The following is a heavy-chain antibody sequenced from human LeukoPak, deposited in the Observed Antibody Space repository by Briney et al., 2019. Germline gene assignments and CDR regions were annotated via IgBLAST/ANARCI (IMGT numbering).Heavy chain of an antibody. CDR3: ARLKDERYFDWLSGFFSHNWFDP. CDR2: ISYDGSNK. V-gene: IGHV3-30*04. Sequence: GGSLRLSCAASGFTFSSYAMHWVRQAPGKGLEWVAVISYDGSNKYYADSVKGRFTISRDNSKNTLYLQMNSLRAEDTAVYYCARLKDERYFDWLSGFFSHNWFDPWGQGTLVTVSS. J-gene: IGHJ5*02. CDR1: GFTFSSYA. D-gene: IGHD3-9*01.